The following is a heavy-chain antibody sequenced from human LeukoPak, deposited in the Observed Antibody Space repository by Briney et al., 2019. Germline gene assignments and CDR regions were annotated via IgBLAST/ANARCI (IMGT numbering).Heavy chain of an antibody. CDR2: ISAYNGNT. CDR1: GYTFTSYG. Sequence: RASVKVSCEASGYTFTSYGISWVRQAPGQGLEWMGWISAYNGNTNYAQKLQGRVTMTTDTSTSTAYMELRSLRSDDTAVYYCARDRYYDILTGYYPFDYWGQGTLVTVSS. J-gene: IGHJ4*02. D-gene: IGHD3-9*01. CDR3: ARDRYYDILTGYYPFDY. V-gene: IGHV1-18*04.